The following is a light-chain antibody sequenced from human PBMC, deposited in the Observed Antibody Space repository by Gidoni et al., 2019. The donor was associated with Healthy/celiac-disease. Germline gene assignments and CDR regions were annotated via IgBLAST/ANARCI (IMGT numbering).Light chain of an antibody. CDR2: GAS. CDR3: QQYGSSPRYS. Sequence: EIVLTPSPGTLSLSPGERATLSCRPSQSVSSSYFAWYQQQPGQAPRLLIYGASSRATGIPDRFSGSGAGTDFTLTISRLEPEDFAVYYCQQYGSSPRYSFGQGTKLEIK. CDR1: QSVSSSY. J-gene: IGKJ2*03. V-gene: IGKV3-20*01.